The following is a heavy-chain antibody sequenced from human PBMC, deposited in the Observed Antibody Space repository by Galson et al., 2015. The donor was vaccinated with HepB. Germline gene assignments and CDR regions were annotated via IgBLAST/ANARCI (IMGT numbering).Heavy chain of an antibody. Sequence: SLRLSCAASGFTFSSYGMHWVRQAPGKGLEWVAVIWYDESNKYYADSVKGRFTISRDNSKNTLYLQMNSLRAEDTAVYYCARDRVTGECFDYWGQGTLVTVSS. V-gene: IGHV3-33*01. D-gene: IGHD7-27*01. CDR3: ARDRVTGECFDY. CDR1: GFTFSSYG. CDR2: IWYDESNK. J-gene: IGHJ4*02.